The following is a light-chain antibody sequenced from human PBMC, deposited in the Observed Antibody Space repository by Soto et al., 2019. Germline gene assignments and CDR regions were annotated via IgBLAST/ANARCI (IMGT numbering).Light chain of an antibody. CDR1: SSDVGGYDY. J-gene: IGLJ1*01. Sequence: QSALNQPASVSGSPGQSIAISCTGTSSDVGGYDYVSWYQQQPDKAPKLMIYEVTKRPSGVSNRFSGSKSGNTASLTISGLQAEDEADYSSSSHTSGSPRVFGPGTKVTVL. CDR2: EVT. V-gene: IGLV2-14*01. CDR3: SSHTSGSPRV.